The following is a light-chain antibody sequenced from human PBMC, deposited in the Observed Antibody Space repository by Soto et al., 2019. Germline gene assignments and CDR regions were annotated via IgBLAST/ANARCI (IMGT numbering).Light chain of an antibody. V-gene: IGKV4-1*01. CDR3: QQYYSPPWT. CDR1: QSLLLSSSHENC. CDR2: WAS. Sequence: DIVVTQSPESLAVSLGERATINCRSSQSLLLSSSHENCLAWYQQKPGQPPRLLIYWASTRESGVPDXXSGXXXXXXXXLTISSLQAEDVALYYCQQYYSPPWTFGQGTKVEIK. J-gene: IGKJ1*01.